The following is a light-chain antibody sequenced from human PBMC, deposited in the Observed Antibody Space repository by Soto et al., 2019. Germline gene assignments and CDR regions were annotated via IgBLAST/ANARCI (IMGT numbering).Light chain of an antibody. J-gene: IGLJ2*01. CDR1: SSNIGSNT. Sequence: QSVLTQPPSASGTPGQRVTISCSGSSSNIGSNTVNWYQQIPGTAPKLLISADDQRPSGVPDRFSGSKSGTSASLAISGLQSEDEADYYCAAWDDSLGALVFGGGTKLTVL. CDR2: ADD. V-gene: IGLV1-44*01. CDR3: AAWDDSLGALV.